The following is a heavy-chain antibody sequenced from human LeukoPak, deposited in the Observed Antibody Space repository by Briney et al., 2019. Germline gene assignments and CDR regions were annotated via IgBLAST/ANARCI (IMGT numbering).Heavy chain of an antibody. CDR1: GFTVSSNY. V-gene: IGHV3-23*01. CDR3: AKDIVVVTSGSNAFDI. Sequence: GGSLRLSCAASGFTVSSNYMSWVRQAPGKGLEWVSAVSGSGSTTYYADSVKGRFTISRDNSKNTLYLQLNSLRAEDTAVYYCAKDIVVVTSGSNAFDIWGQGTMVTVSS. D-gene: IGHD2-21*02. CDR2: VSGSGSTT. J-gene: IGHJ3*02.